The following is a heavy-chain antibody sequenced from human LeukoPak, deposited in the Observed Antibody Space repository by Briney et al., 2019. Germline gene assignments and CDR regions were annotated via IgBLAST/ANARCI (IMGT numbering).Heavy chain of an antibody. CDR1: GFSFSSHP. J-gene: IGHJ4*02. Sequence: PGGSLRLSCAASGFSFSSHPINWVRQAPGKGLEWVSHISSNGNTEYYLDSVRLRFTMSRDNAKTLLFLQLDSLRAEDTAVYYCARDTLNGPFVTSLDYWGQGALVTVSS. D-gene: IGHD3-9*01. V-gene: IGHV3-48*04. CDR3: ARDTLNGPFVTSLDY. CDR2: ISSNGNTE.